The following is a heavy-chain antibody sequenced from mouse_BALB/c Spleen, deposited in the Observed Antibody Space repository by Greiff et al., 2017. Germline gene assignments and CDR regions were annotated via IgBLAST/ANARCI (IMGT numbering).Heavy chain of an antibody. V-gene: IGHV14-3*02. CDR3: ARRPLYYGSSYYAMDY. CDR2: IDPENGNT. D-gene: IGHD1-1*01. CDR1: GFNIKDTY. J-gene: IGHJ4*01. Sequence: EVQLQQSGAELVKPGASVKLSCTASGFNIKDTYMHWVKQRPEQGLEWIGWIDPENGNTIYDPKFQGKASITADTSSNTAYLQLSSLTSEDTAVYYCARRPLYYGSSYYAMDYWGQGTSVTVSS.